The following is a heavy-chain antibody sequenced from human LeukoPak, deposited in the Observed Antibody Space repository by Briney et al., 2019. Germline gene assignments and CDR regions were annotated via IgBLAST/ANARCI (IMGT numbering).Heavy chain of an antibody. Sequence: SETLSLTCSVSDDSITMYYWTWIRQPPGKGLEWIGYVDHTGSTNFNPSLNGRVSISRDTTKNLFSLRLRSVTAADTAVYYCARTRPWGLVGDYMDVWGKGTTVTISS. V-gene: IGHV4-59*01. CDR2: VDHTGST. CDR3: ARTRPWGLVGDYMDV. J-gene: IGHJ6*03. D-gene: IGHD3-10*01. CDR1: DDSITMYY.